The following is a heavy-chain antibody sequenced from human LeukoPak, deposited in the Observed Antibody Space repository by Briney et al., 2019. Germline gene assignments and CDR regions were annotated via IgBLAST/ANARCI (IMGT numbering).Heavy chain of an antibody. CDR3: ARFSNDHGVKFDY. CDR1: GGSISSGGYY. CDR2: IYYSGTA. J-gene: IGHJ4*02. D-gene: IGHD4-17*01. V-gene: IGHV4-31*03. Sequence: SQTLSLTCTVSGGSISSGGYYWSWVRQHPEKGLEWIGYIYYSGTAYYNPSLKSRVTMSVDTSKNQFSLKLDSVTAADTAVYYCARFSNDHGVKFDYWGQGTLATVSS.